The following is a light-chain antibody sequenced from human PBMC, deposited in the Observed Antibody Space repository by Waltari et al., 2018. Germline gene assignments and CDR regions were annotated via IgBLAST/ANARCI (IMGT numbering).Light chain of an antibody. CDR1: SSDVGSYDY. Sequence: QSALTQPRSVSGSPGQSVTISCTGTSSDVGSYDYVSWYQQHPGKAPKVMIYDVNKRPLGVPCRFSGAKSGNTAALTISGLQAEDGAEYFCCSYGGSYYVLGTGTEVTVL. J-gene: IGLJ1*01. V-gene: IGLV2-11*01. CDR3: CSYGGSYYV. CDR2: DVN.